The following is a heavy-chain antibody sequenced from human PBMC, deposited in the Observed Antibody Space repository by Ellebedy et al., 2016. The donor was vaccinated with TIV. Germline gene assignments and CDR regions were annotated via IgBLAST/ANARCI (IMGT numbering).Heavy chain of an antibody. CDR1: GFTFSSYA. Sequence: GESLKISXAASGFTFSSYAMSWVRQAPGKGLEWVSAISGSGGSTYYADSVKGRFTISRDNSKNTLYLQMISLRAEDTAVYYCAERGLYYYYMDVWGKGTTVTVSS. CDR2: ISGSGGST. CDR3: AERGLYYYYMDV. V-gene: IGHV3-23*01. J-gene: IGHJ6*03.